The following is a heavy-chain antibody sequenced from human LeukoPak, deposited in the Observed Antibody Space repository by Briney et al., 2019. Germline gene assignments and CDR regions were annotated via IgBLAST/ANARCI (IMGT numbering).Heavy chain of an antibody. CDR3: ARGTHYYDSTTDAYFDS. D-gene: IGHD3-22*01. J-gene: IGHJ4*02. Sequence: KASETLSLTCAVSGGSISSYSWSWIRQPAGKGLEWIGRFYVSGSTNYNPSLKSRVILSLDTSKNHFSLMLTSVTAADTAVYYCARGTHYYDSTTDAYFDSWGQGTLVTVSS. CDR1: GGSISSYS. CDR2: FYVSGST. V-gene: IGHV4-4*07.